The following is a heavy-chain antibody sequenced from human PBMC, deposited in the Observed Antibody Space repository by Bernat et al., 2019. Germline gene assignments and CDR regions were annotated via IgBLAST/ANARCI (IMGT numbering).Heavy chain of an antibody. D-gene: IGHD3-22*01. Sequence: QVQLQHWGAGLLKPSETLSLTCAVYGGSFSGYYWSWIRQPPGKGLEWIGEINHSGSTNYNPSLKSRVTISVDTSKNQFSLKLSSVTAADTAVYYCAGGRPYYYDSSGYYSYFDYWGQGTLVTVSS. CDR1: GGSFSGYY. J-gene: IGHJ4*02. CDR2: INHSGST. V-gene: IGHV4-34*01. CDR3: AGGRPYYYDSSGYYSYFDY.